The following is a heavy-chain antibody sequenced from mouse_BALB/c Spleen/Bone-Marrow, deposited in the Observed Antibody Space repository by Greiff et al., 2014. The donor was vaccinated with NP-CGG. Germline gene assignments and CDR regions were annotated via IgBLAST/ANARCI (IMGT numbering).Heavy chain of an antibody. Sequence: QVQLQQSGAELARPGASVKLSCKASGYTFTSYWMQWVKQRPGQGLEWIGAIYPGDGDTRYTQKFKGKATLTADKSSSTAYMQLSGLAYDDSAVSYCARLGGGFAYWGQGTLVTVSA. V-gene: IGHV1-87*01. CDR3: ARLGGGFAY. CDR2: IYPGDGDT. J-gene: IGHJ3*01. CDR1: GYTFTSYW.